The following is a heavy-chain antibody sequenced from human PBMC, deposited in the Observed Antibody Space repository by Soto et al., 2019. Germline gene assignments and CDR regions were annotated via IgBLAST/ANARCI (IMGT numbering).Heavy chain of an antibody. J-gene: IGHJ4*02. CDR1: GFTFSDYY. CDR2: ISSRSSYT. V-gene: IGHV3-11*06. CDR3: ARPNSLGGYRYGMLDC. D-gene: IGHD5-18*01. Sequence: GGSLRLSCAASGFTFSDYYMSWIRQAPGKGLEWVSHISSRSSYTNYADSVKGRFTISRDNAKNTLYLQMNRLRAEDTAVYYSARPNSLGGYRYGMLDCWGQVTLVTVSS.